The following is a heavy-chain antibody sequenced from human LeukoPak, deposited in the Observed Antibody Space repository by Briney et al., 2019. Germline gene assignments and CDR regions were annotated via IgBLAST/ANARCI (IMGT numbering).Heavy chain of an antibody. CDR1: GFTFSSYA. V-gene: IGHV3-23*01. J-gene: IGHJ4*02. CDR2: ISGSGGST. D-gene: IGHD1-20*01. CDR3: AKDPNFNWNDGVESRRA. Sequence: GGSLRLSCAASGFTFSSYAMSWVRQAPGKGLEWVSAISGSGGSTYYADSVKGRFTISRDNSKNTLYLQMNSLRAEDTAVYYCAKDPNFNWNDGVESRRAWGQGTLVTVSS.